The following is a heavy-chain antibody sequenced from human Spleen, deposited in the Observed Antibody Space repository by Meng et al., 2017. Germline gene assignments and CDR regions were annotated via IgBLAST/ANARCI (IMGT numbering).Heavy chain of an antibody. CDR1: GFTFSSYA. CDR2: VNTDESNR. J-gene: IGHJ4*02. CDR3: VRDFGGNSDY. D-gene: IGHD4-23*01. V-gene: IGHV3-74*01. Sequence: EVQLLESGGGVVQPGGSLRLSCAASGFTFSSYAMSWVRQAPGKGLEWVSRVNTDESNRDYADSVRGRFTISRDNAKSTLYLQMNYLTAEDTAMYYCVRDFGGNSDYWGQGALVTVSS.